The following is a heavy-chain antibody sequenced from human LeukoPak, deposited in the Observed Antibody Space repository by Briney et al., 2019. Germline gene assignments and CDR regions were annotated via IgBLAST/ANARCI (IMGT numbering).Heavy chain of an antibody. CDR3: AREWGLESSGYYYAY. D-gene: IGHD3-22*01. CDR2: ITPIFGTA. J-gene: IGHJ4*02. V-gene: IGHV1-69*13. Sequence: ASVKVSCKASGGTFSRFTISWVRQAPGQGFEWMGGITPIFGTANFAQKFQGRVTITADESTSTAFMELSSLRSEDTAVYYCAREWGLESSGYYYAYWGQGTLVTVSS. CDR1: GGTFSRFT.